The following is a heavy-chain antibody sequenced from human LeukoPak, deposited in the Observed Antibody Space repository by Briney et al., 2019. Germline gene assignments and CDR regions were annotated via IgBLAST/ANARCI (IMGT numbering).Heavy chain of an antibody. V-gene: IGHV4-31*11. D-gene: IGHD3-10*01. J-gene: IGHJ5*02. CDR3: LRGVWFVEGLQRSYCFDP. CDR2: IYYSGST. Sequence: SETLSLTCAVSGGSIISGAYYWSWIRQHPGKGLEWIGYIYYSGSTYYNPSLKSRVTISVDTSKNHFSLRLSSVTAADTAVYYCLRGVWFVEGLQRSYCFDPWGQGTLVTVSS. CDR1: GGSIISGAYY.